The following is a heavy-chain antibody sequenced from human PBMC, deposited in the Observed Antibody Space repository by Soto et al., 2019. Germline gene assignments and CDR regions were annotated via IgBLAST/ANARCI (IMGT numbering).Heavy chain of an antibody. Sequence: SQTLPLTCVISGDSVSSNSATWDWIRQSPSRGLEWLGRTYYRSKWYNDYAESVRSRITITPDTSKNQFSLHLTSVTPEDTAVYYCVRLVGNSWLDYWGQGTLVTSPQ. CDR2: TYYRSKWYN. J-gene: IGHJ4*02. V-gene: IGHV6-1*01. CDR1: GDSVSSNSAT. CDR3: VRLVGNSWLDY. D-gene: IGHD1-26*01.